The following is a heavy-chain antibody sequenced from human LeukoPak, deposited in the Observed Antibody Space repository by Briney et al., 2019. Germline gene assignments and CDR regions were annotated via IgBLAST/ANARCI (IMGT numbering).Heavy chain of an antibody. CDR3: AKVQSTMIVVVISHFDY. CDR2: ISWDGEGT. D-gene: IGHD3-22*01. Sequence: PGGSLRLSSAASGFNFEDYTMHWVRQAPGKGLEWVCLISWDGEGTYADSVKGRFTISRDNRKNSLYLQMNSLRAEDTAVYYCAKVQSTMIVVVISHFDYWGQGTLVTVSS. V-gene: IGHV3-43*01. J-gene: IGHJ4*02. CDR1: GFNFEDYT.